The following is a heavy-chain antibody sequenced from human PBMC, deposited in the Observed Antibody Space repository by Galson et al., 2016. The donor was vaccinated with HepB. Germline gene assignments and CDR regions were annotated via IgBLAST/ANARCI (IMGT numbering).Heavy chain of an antibody. V-gene: IGHV5-10-1*01. CDR3: ARQGSSAGELYYYYGMDV. D-gene: IGHD2-15*01. J-gene: IGHJ6*02. CDR1: GYSFSTYW. Sequence: QSGAEVKKPGESLRISCKDSGYSFSTYWIIWVRQMPGKGLEWMGRIDPSDSYTNYSPSFQGHVTISAGKSISPAYLQWSSLKASDTGIYYCARQGSSAGELYYYYGMDVWGQGTTVTVSS. CDR2: IDPSDSYT.